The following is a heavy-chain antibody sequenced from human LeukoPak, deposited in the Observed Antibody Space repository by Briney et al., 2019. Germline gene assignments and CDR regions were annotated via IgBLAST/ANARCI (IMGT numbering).Heavy chain of an antibody. CDR2: IYYSGST. CDR1: GGSISSYY. CDR3: ARWSGYALD. V-gene: IGHV4-59*01. J-gene: IGHJ4*02. Sequence: SETLSLTCTVSGGSISSYYWSWIRQPPGKGLEWIGYIYYSGSTNYNPSLKSRLTMSIYTSKNQFSLKLSSVTAADTAVYYCARWSGYALDWGQGTLVTVSS. D-gene: IGHD2-8*01.